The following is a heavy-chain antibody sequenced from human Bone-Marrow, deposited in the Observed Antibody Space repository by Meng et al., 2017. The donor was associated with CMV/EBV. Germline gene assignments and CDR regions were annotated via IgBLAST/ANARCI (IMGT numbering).Heavy chain of an antibody. CDR1: GYTFTSYG. J-gene: IGHJ4*02. CDR3: ARDLMEGRDGGKGGY. D-gene: IGHD4-23*01. Sequence: ASVKVSCKASGYTFTSYGISWVRQAPGQGLEWMGWISAYNGNTNYAQKLQGRVTMTTDTSTSTAYMELRSRRSDDTAVYYWARDLMEGRDGGKGGYWGQGTLVTVSS. CDR2: ISAYNGNT. V-gene: IGHV1-18*01.